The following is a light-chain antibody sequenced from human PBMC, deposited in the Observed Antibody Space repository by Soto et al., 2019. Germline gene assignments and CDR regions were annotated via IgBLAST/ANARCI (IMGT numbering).Light chain of an antibody. CDR2: DVS. Sequence: QSVLTQPASASGSPGQSITISCAGTSSDVGGYNYVSWYQQHPGKAPKLMIYDVSDRPSGISNRFSGSKSDNTASLTISGLQAEDEADYYCSSYTSSSTVVFGGGTKLTVL. CDR1: SSDVGGYNY. V-gene: IGLV2-14*01. CDR3: SSYTSSSTVV. J-gene: IGLJ2*01.